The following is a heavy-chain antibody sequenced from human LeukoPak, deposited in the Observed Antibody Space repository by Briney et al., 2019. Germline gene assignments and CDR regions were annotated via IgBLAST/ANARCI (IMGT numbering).Heavy chain of an antibody. CDR3: ASLDREYYDSSGYYFLPV. V-gene: IGHV5-10-1*01. J-gene: IGHJ4*02. Sequence: PAESLKISCKGCGYSITSYWISWVRQMPGKGLEWMGRIDPSDSYTNYSPSFQGHVTISADKSISTAYLQWSSLKASDTAMYYCASLDREYYDSSGYYFLPVWGRGTLVTVSS. D-gene: IGHD3-22*01. CDR1: GYSITSYW. CDR2: IDPSDSYT.